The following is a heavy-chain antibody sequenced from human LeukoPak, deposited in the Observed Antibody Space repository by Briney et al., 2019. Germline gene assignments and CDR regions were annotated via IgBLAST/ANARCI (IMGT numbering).Heavy chain of an antibody. CDR1: GGSISSYY. J-gene: IGHJ5*02. Sequence: SETLSLTCTVSGGSISSYYWSWIRQPPGKGLEGIGYIYTSGSTNYNPSLKSRVTISVDTSKNQFSLKLSSVTAADTAVYYCARGFEGISSSWFLPHQSVWFDPWGQGTLVTVSS. CDR3: ARGFEGISSSWFLPHQSVWFDP. D-gene: IGHD6-13*01. V-gene: IGHV4-4*09. CDR2: IYTSGST.